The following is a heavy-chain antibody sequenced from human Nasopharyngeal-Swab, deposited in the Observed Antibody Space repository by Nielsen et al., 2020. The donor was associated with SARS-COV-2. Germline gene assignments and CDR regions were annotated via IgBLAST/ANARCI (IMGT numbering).Heavy chain of an antibody. Sequence: SVKVSCKASGGTFSGYAISWVRQAPGQGLEWMGGIIPIFGTANYAQKFQGRVTITADESTSTAYMELSSLRSEDTAVYYCARDREVGATTISRDYWGQGTLVTVSS. CDR2: IIPIFGTA. CDR3: ARDREVGATTISRDY. J-gene: IGHJ4*02. V-gene: IGHV1-69*13. D-gene: IGHD1-26*01. CDR1: GGTFSGYA.